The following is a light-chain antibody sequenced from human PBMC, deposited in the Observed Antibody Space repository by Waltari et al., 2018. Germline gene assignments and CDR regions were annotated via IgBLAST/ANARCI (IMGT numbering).Light chain of an antibody. CDR2: KAS. CDR1: QSISSW. Sequence: DIQMTQSPSTLSASVGDRVTITCRARQSISSWLAWYQQKPGNAPKLLIYKASSLESGVPSRFSGSGSGTEFTLTISSLQPDDFATYYCQQYKTFPPWSFGQGTKVEIK. V-gene: IGKV1-5*03. CDR3: QQYKTFPPWS. J-gene: IGKJ1*01.